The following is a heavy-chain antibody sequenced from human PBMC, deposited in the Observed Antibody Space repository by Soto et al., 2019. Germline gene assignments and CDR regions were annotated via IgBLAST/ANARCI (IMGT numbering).Heavy chain of an antibody. CDR3: AKYYYGSGSIRAFDI. J-gene: IGHJ3*02. D-gene: IGHD3-10*01. V-gene: IGHV3-23*01. Sequence: GGSLRLSCAASGFLFSTYGMHWVRQAPGKGLEWVSSIVGSGDNTYYADSVKGRFTISRDNSKTTLYLQMNSLRAEDTAVYYCAKYYYGSGSIRAFDIWGQGTMVTVSS. CDR2: IVGSGDNT. CDR1: GFLFSTYG.